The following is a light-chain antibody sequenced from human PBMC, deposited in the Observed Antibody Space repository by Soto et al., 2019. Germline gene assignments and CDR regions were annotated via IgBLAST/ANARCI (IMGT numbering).Light chain of an antibody. Sequence: DIQMTQSPSTLSASVVDRVTITCLASQSIDTWLAWHQQKPGQVPKLLISKASNLEIGVPSRFSGSGSGTEFTLTISSLQPDDFATYYCQQNNRYPWTFGQGTKVDIK. CDR3: QQNNRYPWT. CDR1: QSIDTW. J-gene: IGKJ1*01. CDR2: KAS. V-gene: IGKV1-5*03.